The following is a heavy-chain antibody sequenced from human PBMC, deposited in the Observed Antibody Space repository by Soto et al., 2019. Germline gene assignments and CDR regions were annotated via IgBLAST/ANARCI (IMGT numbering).Heavy chain of an antibody. CDR2: IYSGGST. CDR3: ARDTVDIVLVPAAMRYYYGMDV. Sequence: PGGSLRLSCAASGFTVSSNYMSWVRQAPGKGLEWVSVIYSGGSTYYADSVKGRFTISRDNSKNTLYLQMNSLRAEDTAVYYCARDTVDIVLVPAAMRYYYGMDVWGQGTTVTVSS. CDR1: GFTVSSNY. J-gene: IGHJ6*02. V-gene: IGHV3-66*01. D-gene: IGHD2-2*03.